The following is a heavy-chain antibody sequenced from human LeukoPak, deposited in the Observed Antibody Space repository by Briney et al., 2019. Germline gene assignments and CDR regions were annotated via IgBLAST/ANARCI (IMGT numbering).Heavy chain of an antibody. CDR1: GFIFGSYA. J-gene: IGHJ4*02. D-gene: IGHD2-15*01. V-gene: IGHV3-23*01. CDR3: AKARGEQNGGSNY. CDR2: ISGSGGTT. Sequence: GGSLRLSCATSGFIFGSYAMSWVRQARGRGLEWVSTISGSGGTTYSADSVKGRFTISRDNSKNTLYLQMNSLRAEDTAVYYCAKARGEQNGGSNYWGQGTQVIVSS.